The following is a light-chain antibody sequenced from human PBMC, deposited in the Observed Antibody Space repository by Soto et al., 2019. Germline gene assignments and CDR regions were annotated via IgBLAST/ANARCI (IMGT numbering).Light chain of an antibody. V-gene: IGKV3-20*01. CDR2: AAS. Sequence: EIVLTQSPGTLSLSPGERATLSCRASQSVSSSYLAWYQQKPGQAPRLLIYAASSRVTGIPDRFSGSGSGTDFALTISRLEPEDFAVYYCQQYESPWTFGQGTKVDIK. J-gene: IGKJ1*01. CDR1: QSVSSSY. CDR3: QQYESPWT.